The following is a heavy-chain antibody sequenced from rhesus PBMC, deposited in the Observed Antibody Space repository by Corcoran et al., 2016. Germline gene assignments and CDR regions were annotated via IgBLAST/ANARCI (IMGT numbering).Heavy chain of an antibody. D-gene: IGHD5-36*01. CDR2: IRIKTKGCTA. J-gene: IGHJ4*01. CDR3: ARGVISSYGDFYVDF. CDR1: GFTFSDYY. Sequence: EVRLVESGGGLVQPGGSLRLSCAASGFTFSDYYMSWVLQAPGKGPEGEGLVVFIRIKTKGCTAKYCASVKGRFTISRNESKSSASLQMNSLKTEDTAVYYCARGVISSYGDFYVDFWGQGVLVTVSS. V-gene: IGHV3-116*02.